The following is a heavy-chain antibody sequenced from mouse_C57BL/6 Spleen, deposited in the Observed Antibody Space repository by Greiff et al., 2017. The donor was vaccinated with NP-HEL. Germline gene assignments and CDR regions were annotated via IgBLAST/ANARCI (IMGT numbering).Heavy chain of an antibody. CDR1: GYAFSSSW. D-gene: IGHD3-1*01. V-gene: IGHV1-82*01. CDR2: IYPGDGDT. Sequence: QVQLQQSGPELVKPGASVKISCKASGYAFSSSWMNWVKQRPGKGLEWIGRIYPGDGDTNYNGKFKGKATLTADKSSSTAYMQLSSLTSEDSAVCSCGGSGPLYFDYWGQGTTLTVSS. J-gene: IGHJ2*01. CDR3: GGSGPLYFDY.